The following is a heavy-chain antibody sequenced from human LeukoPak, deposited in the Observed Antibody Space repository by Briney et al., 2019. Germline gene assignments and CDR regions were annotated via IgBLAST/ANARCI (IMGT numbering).Heavy chain of an antibody. CDR1: GFTLSSYW. Sequence: GGSLRLSCAASGFTLSSYWMHWVRQVAGKGLVWVARLNGDVSDPTYADSVKGRFTISGHNAKKALYLQMNSLRAEDTALYYCARAKYNSGGLIDLWGQGTLVTVSS. J-gene: IGHJ5*02. D-gene: IGHD6-25*01. CDR2: LNGDVSDP. V-gene: IGHV3-74*01. CDR3: ARAKYNSGGLIDL.